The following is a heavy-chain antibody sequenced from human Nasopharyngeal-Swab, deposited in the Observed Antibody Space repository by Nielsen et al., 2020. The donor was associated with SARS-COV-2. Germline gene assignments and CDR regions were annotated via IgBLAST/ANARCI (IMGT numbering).Heavy chain of an antibody. CDR1: GDTVTGYY. D-gene: IGHD6-19*01. J-gene: IGHJ4*02. CDR2: INPNSGGT. CDR3: ARARYSSGWYVDY. Sequence: GSGKVTCKASGDTVTGYYMHRVRQAPGQGLEWMGRINPNSGGTNYAQKFQGRVTMTRDTSISTAYMELSRLRSDDTAVYYCARARYSSGWYVDYWGQGTLVTVSS. V-gene: IGHV1-2*06.